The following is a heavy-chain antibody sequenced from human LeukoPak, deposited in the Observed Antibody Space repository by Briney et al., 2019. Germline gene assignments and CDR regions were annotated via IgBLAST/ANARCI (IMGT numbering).Heavy chain of an antibody. Sequence: PGGSLRLSCAASGFTVSSNYMSWVRQAPGKGLEWVSVIYSGGSTYYADSVKGRFTISRDNSKNTLYLQMSSLRAEDTAVYYCVKTLISVAGTGAFDIWGQGTMVTVSS. CDR3: VKTLISVAGTGAFDI. CDR2: IYSGGST. J-gene: IGHJ3*02. V-gene: IGHV3-66*01. CDR1: GFTVSSNY. D-gene: IGHD6-19*01.